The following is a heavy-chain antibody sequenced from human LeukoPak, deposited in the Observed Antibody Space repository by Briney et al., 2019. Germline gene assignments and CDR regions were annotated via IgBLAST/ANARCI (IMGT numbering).Heavy chain of an antibody. J-gene: IGHJ4*02. D-gene: IGHD6-19*01. Sequence: PGGSLRLPCPASGFTFSSYAMSWVRQAPGKGLEWVSTVSGSGGSTSYADSVKGRFTISRDNSKNTLSLQMNSLRAEDTALYYCAKGRYSSGWDYFDYWGQGTLVTVSS. CDR3: AKGRYSSGWDYFDY. CDR1: GFTFSSYA. CDR2: VSGSGGST. V-gene: IGHV3-23*01.